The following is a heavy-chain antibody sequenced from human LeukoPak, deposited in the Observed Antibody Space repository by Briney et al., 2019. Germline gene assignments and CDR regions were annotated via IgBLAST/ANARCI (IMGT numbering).Heavy chain of an antibody. CDR2: IYSGGST. CDR3: ASGGEMTHFDY. CDR1: GFTVSSNY. Sequence: PGGSLRLSCAASGFTVSSNYMSWVRQASGKGLEWVSVIYSGGSTYYADSVKGRFTISRHNSKNTLYLQMNSLRAEDTAVYYCASGGEMTHFDYWGQGTLVTVSS. D-gene: IGHD4-17*01. J-gene: IGHJ4*02. V-gene: IGHV3-53*04.